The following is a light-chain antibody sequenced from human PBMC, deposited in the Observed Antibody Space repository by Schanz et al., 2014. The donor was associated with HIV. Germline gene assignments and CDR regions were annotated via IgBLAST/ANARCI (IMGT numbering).Light chain of an antibody. CDR2: EAS. CDR3: QQYNDRSYT. Sequence: DIQMPQSPSTLSASVGARITITCRASQSISEWLAWYQQKPGQAPNLLISEASTLESGVPSRFSGTGSGTEFTLTISSLQPEDFATYYCQQYNDRSYTFGQGTKLEIK. V-gene: IGKV1-5*03. J-gene: IGKJ2*01. CDR1: QSISEW.